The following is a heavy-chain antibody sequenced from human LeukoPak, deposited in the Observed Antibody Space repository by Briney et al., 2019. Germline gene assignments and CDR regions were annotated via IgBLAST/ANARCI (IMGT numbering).Heavy chain of an antibody. J-gene: IGHJ3*01. CDR2: VSSSSTSI. CDR3: ARGPPCSSTSCYVTGAFDF. CDR1: GFSFSIYS. D-gene: IGHD2-2*01. Sequence: VGSLRLSCAASGFSFSIYSMNWVRQAPGKGLEWVSSVSSSSTSIYYADSLKGRFTISRDNAKNSLFLQVNSLRDEDTAVYYCARGPPCSSTSCYVTGAFDFWGQGTMVTVSS. V-gene: IGHV3-21*01.